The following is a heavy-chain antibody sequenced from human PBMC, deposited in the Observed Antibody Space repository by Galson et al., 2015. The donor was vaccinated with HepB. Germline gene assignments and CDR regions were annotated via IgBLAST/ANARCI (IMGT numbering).Heavy chain of an antibody. CDR3: ARDGGRDWYDY. V-gene: IGHV3-74*01. CDR1: GFTFSSYW. CDR2: INSDGSST. Sequence: SLRLSCAASGFTFSSYWMHWVRQAPGKGLVWVSRINSDGSSTSYADSVKGRFTISRDNAKNTLYLQMDSLRAEDTAVYYCARDGGRDWYDYWGQGILVTVSS. J-gene: IGHJ4*02. D-gene: IGHD3-9*01.